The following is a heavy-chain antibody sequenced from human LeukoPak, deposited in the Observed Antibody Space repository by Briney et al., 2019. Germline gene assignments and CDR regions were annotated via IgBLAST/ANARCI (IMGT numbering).Heavy chain of an antibody. J-gene: IGHJ4*02. Sequence: SQTLYLTCAVSGGSISSGGYSWSWIRQPPGRGLEWLGYIYHSGSTYYNPSLKSRVTISVDRSKNQFSLKLSSVTAADTAVYYCARASWVRGVIYNFDYWGQGTLVTVSS. CDR2: IYHSGST. CDR3: ARASWVRGVIYNFDY. CDR1: GGSISSGGYS. V-gene: IGHV4-30-2*01. D-gene: IGHD3-10*01.